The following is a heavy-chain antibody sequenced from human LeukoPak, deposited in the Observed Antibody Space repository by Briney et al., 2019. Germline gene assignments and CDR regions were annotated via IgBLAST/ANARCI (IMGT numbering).Heavy chain of an antibody. Sequence: SETLSLTCTVSGGSISSYYWSWIRQPAGKGLEWIGRIYTSGSTNYNPSLKSRVTVSVDTSKNQFSLKLSSVTAADTAVYYCARENYGDPPYYYYYGMDVWGQGTTVTVSS. D-gene: IGHD4-17*01. CDR2: IYTSGST. CDR1: GGSISSYY. V-gene: IGHV4-4*07. J-gene: IGHJ6*02. CDR3: ARENYGDPPYYYYYGMDV.